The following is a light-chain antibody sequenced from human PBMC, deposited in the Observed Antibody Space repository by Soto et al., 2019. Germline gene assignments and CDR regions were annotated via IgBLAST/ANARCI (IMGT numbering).Light chain of an antibody. V-gene: IGKV3-20*01. CDR2: GAS. CDR3: PQYCSSPLT. J-gene: IGKJ4*01. Sequence: EIVLTQSPGTLSLSPGERATLSCRASQSVSSSYLAWYQQKPGQAPRLLIYGASSRATGIPDRFSGSGSGTDFTLTISRLEPEDFAVYYCPQYCSSPLTFGGGTTVEIK. CDR1: QSVSSSY.